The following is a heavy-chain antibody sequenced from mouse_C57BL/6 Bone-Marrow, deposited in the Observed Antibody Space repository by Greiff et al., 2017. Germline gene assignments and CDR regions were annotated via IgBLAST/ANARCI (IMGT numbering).Heavy chain of an antibody. CDR1: GYTFTSYW. V-gene: IGHV1-7*01. Sequence: LVESGAELAKPGASVKLSCKASGYTFTSYWMHWVKQRPGRGLEWIGYINPSSGYTKSNQKFKDKATFTADKSSSTAYMQLSSLTYEDSAVYYCARTGGYPWYFDVGGTETTVTVSS. CDR3: ARTGGYPWYFDV. D-gene: IGHD2-2*01. J-gene: IGHJ1*03. CDR2: INPSSGYT.